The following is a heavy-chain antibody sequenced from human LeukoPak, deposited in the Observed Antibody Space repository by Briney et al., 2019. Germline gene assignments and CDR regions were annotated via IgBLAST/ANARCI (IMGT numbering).Heavy chain of an antibody. V-gene: IGHV3-30*19. J-gene: IGHJ4*02. CDR2: ISYDGSNK. CDR3: ARAGTAMVIYYFDY. Sequence: GGSLRLSCEASEFTFSNYGMHWVRQAPGKGLEWVAVISYDGSNKYYADSVKGRFTISRDNSKNTLYLQMNSLSTEDTAVYYCARAGTAMVIYYFDYWGQGTLVTVSS. CDR1: EFTFSNYG. D-gene: IGHD5-18*01.